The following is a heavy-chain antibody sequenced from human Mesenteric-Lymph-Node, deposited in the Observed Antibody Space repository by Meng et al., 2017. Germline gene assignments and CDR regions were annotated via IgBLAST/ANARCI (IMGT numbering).Heavy chain of an antibody. CDR3: ARGRFGDAANSYNWFDP. D-gene: IGHD3-10*01. Sequence: QAQLQQWGAGLLQPSETLSLTCGVSSGGFNGYYWSWIRQPPGKGLEWIAEINHSGNTNYNPSLKSRVTISVDRSNNQFSLRLKSVSAADTAVYYCARGRFGDAANSYNWFDPWGQGTLVTVSS. V-gene: IGHV4-34*01. CDR2: INHSGNT. CDR1: SGGFNGYY. J-gene: IGHJ5*02.